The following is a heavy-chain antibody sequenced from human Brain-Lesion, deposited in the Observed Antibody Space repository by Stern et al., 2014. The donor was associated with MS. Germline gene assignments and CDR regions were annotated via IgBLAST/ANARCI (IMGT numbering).Heavy chain of an antibody. CDR1: GFIFSDYY. CDR2: IGRSGDSI. Sequence: VQLVESGGGLVKPGGSLRISCAASGFIFSDYYMSWIRQAPGKGLEWVSYIGRSGDSIYYADSVKGRFTISRDNAKNSLYLQMNSLRAEDTAVYYCARGPRRYYGSESPNTYYYGMDVGGQGTTVTVSS. CDR3: ARGPRRYYGSESPNTYYYGMDV. J-gene: IGHJ6*02. D-gene: IGHD3-10*01. V-gene: IGHV3-11*01.